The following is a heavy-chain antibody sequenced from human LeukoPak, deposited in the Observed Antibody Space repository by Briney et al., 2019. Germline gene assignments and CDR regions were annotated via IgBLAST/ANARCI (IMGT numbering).Heavy chain of an antibody. J-gene: IGHJ4*02. D-gene: IGHD2-8*02. V-gene: IGHV3-23*01. CDR1: GFTLSTYA. CDR2: TSSSDAGT. CDR3: ATYRQVLLPFES. Sequence: GGSLRLSCAASGFTLSTYAMSWVRQTPGKGLEWVAATSSSDAGTYHADSVRGRFTISRDNSKSTLSLQMNSLRAEDTAIYYCATYRQVLLPFESWGQGTLVTVSS.